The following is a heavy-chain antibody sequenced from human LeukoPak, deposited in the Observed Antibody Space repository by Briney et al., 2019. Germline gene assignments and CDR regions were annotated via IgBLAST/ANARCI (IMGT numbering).Heavy chain of an antibody. CDR2: IIPILGIA. D-gene: IGHD6-13*01. CDR3: ARDRIAAAGTLDY. V-gene: IGHV1-69*04. J-gene: IGHJ4*02. Sequence: SVTLSCKASAGTFSSYAISWVRQAPGQGLEWMGRIIPILGIANYAQKFQGRVTITADKSTSTAYMELSSLRSEDTAVYYCARDRIAAAGTLDYWGQGTLVTVSS. CDR1: AGTFSSYA.